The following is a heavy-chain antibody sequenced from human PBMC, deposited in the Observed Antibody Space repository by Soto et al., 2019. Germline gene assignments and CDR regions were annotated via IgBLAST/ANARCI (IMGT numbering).Heavy chain of an antibody. V-gene: IGHV4-34*01. D-gene: IGHD3-22*01. CDR1: GGSFSGYY. CDR3: ARGPRIRPQGYYYDSSGYHDY. J-gene: IGHJ4*02. Sequence: PSETLSFTCAVYGGSFSGYYWSWIRQPPGKGLEWIGEINHSGSTNYNPSLKSRVTISVDTSKNQFSLKLSSVTAADTAVYYCARGPRIRPQGYYYDSSGYHDYWGQGTLVTVSS. CDR2: INHSGST.